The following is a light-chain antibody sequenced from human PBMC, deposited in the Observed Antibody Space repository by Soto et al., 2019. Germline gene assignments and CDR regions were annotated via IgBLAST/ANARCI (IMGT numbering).Light chain of an antibody. V-gene: IGKV1-39*01. Sequence: EIQSTQASSSLAASVGDRVTITCRASQSVSNYLNWYQQKPGKPPRLLIYTVSSLQNGVSSRFSGSGSGTDFTLTISSLQPEDFATHYCQQSYSTPPAFGQVTRLEI. CDR1: QSVSNY. CDR3: QQSYSTPPA. CDR2: TVS. J-gene: IGKJ5*01.